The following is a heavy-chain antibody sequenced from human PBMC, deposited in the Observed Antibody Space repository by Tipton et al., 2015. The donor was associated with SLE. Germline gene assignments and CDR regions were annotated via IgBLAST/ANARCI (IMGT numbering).Heavy chain of an antibody. D-gene: IGHD6-13*01. J-gene: IGHJ5*02. CDR1: GASISTYY. V-gene: IGHV4-59*01. CDR2: VYDIDFT. CDR3: ARGGEAAAGYSWFDP. Sequence: TLSLTCTVSGASISTYYWSWIRPPPGKGLEWIGNVYDIDFTNYNPSLQSRVTISLDTSKNQFSLKLTSVTAADTATYYCARGGEAAAGYSWFDPWGQGTLVTVSS.